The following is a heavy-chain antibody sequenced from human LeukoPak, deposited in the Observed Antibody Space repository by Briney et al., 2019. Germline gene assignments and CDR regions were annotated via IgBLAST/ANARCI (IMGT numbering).Heavy chain of an antibody. Sequence: PGGSLRLSCAASGFTFSSYSMNWVRQAPGKGLEWVSSISSSSSYIYYADSVKGRFTISRDNAKNSLYLQMNSLRAEDTAVYYCARELQQLGLNWFDPWGQGTLVTVSS. CDR2: ISSSSSYI. V-gene: IGHV3-21*01. D-gene: IGHD6-13*01. J-gene: IGHJ5*02. CDR1: GFTFSSYS. CDR3: ARELQQLGLNWFDP.